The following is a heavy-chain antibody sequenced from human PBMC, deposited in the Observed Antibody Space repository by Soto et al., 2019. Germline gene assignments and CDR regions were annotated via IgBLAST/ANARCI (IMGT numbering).Heavy chain of an antibody. Sequence: QVQLVQSGAEVKKPGASVKVSCKASGYTFTSYDINWVRQATGQGLEWMGWMNPNSGNTGNARKFQGRVTMTRNTSITTAYMELSSLRSEDTAVYYCARGHIVGASSRSGYWGQGTLVTVSS. CDR1: GYTFTSYD. D-gene: IGHD1-26*01. J-gene: IGHJ4*02. V-gene: IGHV1-8*01. CDR2: MNPNSGNT. CDR3: ARGHIVGASSRSGY.